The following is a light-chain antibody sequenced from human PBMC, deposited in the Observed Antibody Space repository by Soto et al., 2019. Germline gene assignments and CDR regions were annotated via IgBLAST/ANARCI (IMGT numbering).Light chain of an antibody. V-gene: IGKV1-33*01. J-gene: IGKJ3*01. CDR3: QQNDYHRVT. Sequence: DIQMAPSPSSLSASVGDRVTITCRASQGINDYLNWYQQKPGKAPKLLIYDASPLETGVPSRFSGSGSGTEFTLTISSLQPEDFATYYCQQNDYHRVTFGPGTKVDIK. CDR2: DAS. CDR1: QGINDY.